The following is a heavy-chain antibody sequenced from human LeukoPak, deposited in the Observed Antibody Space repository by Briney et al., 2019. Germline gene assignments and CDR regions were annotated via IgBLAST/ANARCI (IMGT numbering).Heavy chain of an antibody. Sequence: GESLKISCKGSGYSFISYWIGWVRQMPGKGLEWMGIIYPGDSDTRYSPSFQGQVTISADKSISTAYLQWSSLKASDTAMYYCARSLYYDILTGYRVYSGMDVWGQGTTVTVSS. CDR3: ARSLYYDILTGYRVYSGMDV. V-gene: IGHV5-51*01. CDR1: GYSFISYW. CDR2: IYPGDSDT. J-gene: IGHJ6*02. D-gene: IGHD3-9*01.